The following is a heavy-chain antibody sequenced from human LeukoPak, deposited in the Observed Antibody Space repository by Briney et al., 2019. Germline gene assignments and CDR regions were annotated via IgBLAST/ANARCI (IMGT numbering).Heavy chain of an antibody. CDR1: VFTFSSYW. CDR2: IKNDGSTT. D-gene: IGHD1-1*01. J-gene: IGHJ4*02. V-gene: IGHV3-74*01. CDR3: ARERKYDSNFDY. Sequence: PGGSLRLSCAASVFTFSSYWMHWVRQPPGKGLVWVSRIKNDGSTTTYADSVKGRFTVSRDNAKNTLYLQMNSLRAEDTAVYYCARERKYDSNFDYWGQGTLVTVSS.